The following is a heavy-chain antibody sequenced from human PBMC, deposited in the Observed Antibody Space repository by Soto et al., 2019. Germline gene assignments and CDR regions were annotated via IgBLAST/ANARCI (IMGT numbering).Heavy chain of an antibody. CDR2: ISISGTII. CDR1: GFILSDYE. J-gene: IGHJ5*02. Sequence: PGGSLRLSCEGSGFILSDYEMNWVRQVPGKGLEWISYISISGTIIHYADSVKGRFTISRDNAKNSVYLQMNSLRVEDTAIYYCEREGGFDWFYPWGRGTLVTVSS. CDR3: EREGGFDWFYP. V-gene: IGHV3-48*03.